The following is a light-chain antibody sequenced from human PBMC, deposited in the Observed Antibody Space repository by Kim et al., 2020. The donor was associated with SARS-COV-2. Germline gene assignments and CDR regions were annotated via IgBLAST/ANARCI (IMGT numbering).Light chain of an antibody. J-gene: IGKJ5*01. CDR2: GAS. V-gene: IGKV3-20*01. Sequence: EIVLTQSPGTLSLSQEERANLSCRASQSVSSSYLAWYQQKPGQAPRLLSYGASSRATGIPDRFSGSGSGTDFTPTISRLEPEDFAVYYCQQYGSPITFGQGTRLEIK. CDR1: QSVSSSY. CDR3: QQYGSPIT.